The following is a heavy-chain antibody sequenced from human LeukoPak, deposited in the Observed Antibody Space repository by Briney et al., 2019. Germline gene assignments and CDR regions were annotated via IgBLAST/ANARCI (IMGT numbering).Heavy chain of an antibody. CDR1: GFTFSNAW. CDR2: IKTKTDGETP. CDR3: TRERWLHGAFDI. D-gene: IGHD5-24*01. J-gene: IGHJ3*02. Sequence: GGSLRLSCAASGFTFSNAWMSWVRQAPGKGLEWVGRIKTKTDGETPDYAAPVKGRFTISRDDSKNTLYLQMNSLKTEDTAVYYCTRERWLHGAFDIWGQGTMVTVSS. V-gene: IGHV3-15*01.